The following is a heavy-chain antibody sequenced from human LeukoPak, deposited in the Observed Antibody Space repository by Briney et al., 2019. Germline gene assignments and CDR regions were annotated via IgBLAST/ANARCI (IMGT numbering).Heavy chain of an antibody. D-gene: IGHD3-16*01. CDR3: AKDGRSVYDYVWGSYPFDY. Sequence: PGGSLRLSCAASGFTFSSYGMHWVRQAPGKGLEWVAVISYDGSNKYYADSVKGRFTISRDNSKNTLYLQMNSLRAEDTAVYYCAKDGRSVYDYVWGSYPFDYWGQGTLVTVSS. CDR1: GFTFSSYG. CDR2: ISYDGSNK. J-gene: IGHJ4*02. V-gene: IGHV3-30*18.